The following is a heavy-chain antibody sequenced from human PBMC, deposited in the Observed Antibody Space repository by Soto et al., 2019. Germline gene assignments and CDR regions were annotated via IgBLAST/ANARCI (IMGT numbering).Heavy chain of an antibody. J-gene: IGHJ5*02. CDR2: IYYSGST. CDR3: ARLRDYVWGSYRLNWFDP. D-gene: IGHD3-16*02. V-gene: IGHV4-39*01. CDR1: GGSISSSSYY. Sequence: SETLSLTCTVSGGSISSSSYYWGWIRQPPGKGLEWIGSIYYSGSTYYNPSLKSRVTMSVDTSKNQFSLKLSSVTAADTAVYYCARLRDYVWGSYRLNWFDPWGQGTLVTVSS.